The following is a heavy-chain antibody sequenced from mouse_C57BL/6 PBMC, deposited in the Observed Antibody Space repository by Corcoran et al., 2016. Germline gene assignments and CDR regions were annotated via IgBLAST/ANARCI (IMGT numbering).Heavy chain of an antibody. Sequence: EVQLQQSGPELVKPGASVKISCKASGYTFTDYYMNWVKQSHGKSLEWIGDINPNNGGTSYNQKFKGKATLTVDKSSSTAYMELRSLTSEDSAVYYCARPLYYGSSYVLYYYAMDYWGQGTSVTVSS. V-gene: IGHV1-26*01. CDR1: GYTFTDYY. CDR3: ARPLYYGSSYVLYYYAMDY. J-gene: IGHJ4*01. D-gene: IGHD1-1*01. CDR2: INPNNGGT.